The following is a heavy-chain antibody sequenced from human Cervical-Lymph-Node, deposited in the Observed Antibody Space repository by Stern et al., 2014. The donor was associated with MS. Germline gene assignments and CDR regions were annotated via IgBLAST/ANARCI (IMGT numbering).Heavy chain of an antibody. D-gene: IGHD4-23*01. CDR1: GGTFTSYA. CDR2: IILMFGTI. J-gene: IGHJ2*01. V-gene: IGHV1-69*01. CDR3: ARDGRGNFFYFDL. Sequence: VQLVQSGAELKTPGSSVRISCKASGGTFTSYAINWVRQAPGQGPEWMGGIILMFGTINYAQNFQGRVTISADESTGTAYMELTGLTSEDTAVFYCARDGRGNFFYFDLWGRGTLVTVSS.